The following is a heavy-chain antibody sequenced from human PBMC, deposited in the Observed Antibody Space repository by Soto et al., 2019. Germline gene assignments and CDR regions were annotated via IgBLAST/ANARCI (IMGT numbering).Heavy chain of an antibody. CDR2: IIPIFGTA. J-gene: IGHJ4*02. D-gene: IGHD5-18*01. V-gene: IGHV1-69*06. Sequence: ASVKVSCKASGGTFSSYAISWVRQAPGQGLEWMGGIIPIFGTANYAQKFQGRVTITADKSTSTDYMELSSLRSEDTAVYYCARDEGLLYSYGTFDYWGQGTLVTVSA. CDR1: GGTFSSYA. CDR3: ARDEGLLYSYGTFDY.